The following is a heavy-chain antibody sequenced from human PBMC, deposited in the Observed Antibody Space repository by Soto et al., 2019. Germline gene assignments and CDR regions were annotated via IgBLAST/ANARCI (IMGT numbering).Heavy chain of an antibody. V-gene: IGHV4-34*01. Sequence: QVQLQQWGAGLLKPSETLSLTCAVYGGSFSGYQWSWIRQTPGKGLEWIGEINDSGNINYNPSLKSRVTSLLATPKKPFYMQLSSVTAADTAVYYCARGLMLWCGKLSRRGDYYYYMTVGGEGTTVIVSS. CDR1: GGSFSGYQ. CDR2: INDSGNI. CDR3: ARGLMLWCGKLSRRGDYYYYMTV. D-gene: IGHD3-10*01. J-gene: IGHJ6*03.